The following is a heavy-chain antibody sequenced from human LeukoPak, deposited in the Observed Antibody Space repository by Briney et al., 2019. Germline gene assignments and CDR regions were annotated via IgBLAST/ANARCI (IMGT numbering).Heavy chain of an antibody. CDR3: ARDPRGEAVAVDYYYGMDV. V-gene: IGHV1-18*01. J-gene: IGHJ6*02. CDR2: ISAYNGNT. Sequence: ASVKVSCKASGYTFTSYVISWVRQAPGQGLEWMGWISAYNGNTNYAQKLQGRVTMTTDTSTSTAYMELRSLRSDDTAVYYCARDPRGEAVAVDYYYGMDVWGRGTTVTVSS. CDR1: GYTFTSYV. D-gene: IGHD6-19*01.